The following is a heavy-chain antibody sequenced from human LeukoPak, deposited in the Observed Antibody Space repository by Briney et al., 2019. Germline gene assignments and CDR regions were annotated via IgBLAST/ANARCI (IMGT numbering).Heavy chain of an antibody. Sequence: PSETLSLTCNVSGGSISSYYWSWIRQPPGKGLEWIGYIYDSENTNYNPSLKSRVTISADTSKNQFSLKLSSVTAADTAVYYCARVSYYAGRLGTYYYYMDVWGKGTTVTISS. D-gene: IGHD3-10*01. CDR1: GGSISSYY. V-gene: IGHV4-59*01. CDR2: IYDSENT. CDR3: ARVSYYAGRLGTYYYYMDV. J-gene: IGHJ6*03.